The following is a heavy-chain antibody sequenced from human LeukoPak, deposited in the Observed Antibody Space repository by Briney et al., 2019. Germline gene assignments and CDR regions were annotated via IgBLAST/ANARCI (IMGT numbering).Heavy chain of an antibody. CDR3: ARASIAALLVSHQWFDP. V-gene: IGHV4-59*01. D-gene: IGHD6-6*01. CDR2: IYYSGST. CDR1: GGSISSYY. Sequence: PSETLSLTCTVSGGSISSYYWSWIRQPAGKGLEWIGYIYYSGSTNYNPSLKSRVTISVDTSKNQFSLKLSSVTAADTAVYYCARASIAALLVSHQWFDPWGQGTLVTVSS. J-gene: IGHJ5*02.